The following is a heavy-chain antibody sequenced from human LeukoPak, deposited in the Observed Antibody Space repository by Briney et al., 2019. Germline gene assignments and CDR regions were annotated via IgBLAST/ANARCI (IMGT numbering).Heavy chain of an antibody. CDR1: GFTFSSYG. J-gene: IGHJ4*02. CDR2: IWYDGSNK. CDR3: ARGYMYGDYSGPTEFDY. Sequence: GGSLRLSCAASGFTFSSYGMHWVRQAPGKGLEWVAVIWYDGSNKYYADSVKSRFTISRDNSKNTLYLQMNSLRAEDTAVYYCARGYMYGDYSGPTEFDYWGQGTLVTVSS. V-gene: IGHV3-33*01. D-gene: IGHD4-17*01.